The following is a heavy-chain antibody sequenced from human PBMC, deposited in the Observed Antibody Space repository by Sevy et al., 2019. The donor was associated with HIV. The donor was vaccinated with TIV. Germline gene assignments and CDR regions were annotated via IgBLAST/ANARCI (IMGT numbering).Heavy chain of an antibody. CDR3: ARGRTSDYYDSTGYYYVAPFDY. CDR2: ISAYNGNT. J-gene: IGHJ4*02. Sequence: ASVKVSCKASGYTFTSYGISWVRQAPGQGLEWMGWISAYNGNTNYAQKLQGRVTMTTDTSTSTAYMELRSLRSDDTAVYYCARGRTSDYYDSTGYYYVAPFDYWGQGTLVTVSS. CDR1: GYTFTSYG. V-gene: IGHV1-18*04. D-gene: IGHD3-22*01.